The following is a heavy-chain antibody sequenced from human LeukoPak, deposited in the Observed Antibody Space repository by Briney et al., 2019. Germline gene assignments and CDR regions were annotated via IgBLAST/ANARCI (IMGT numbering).Heavy chain of an antibody. D-gene: IGHD3-9*01. V-gene: IGHV3-9*01. Sequence: GGSLRLSCAASGFTFDDYAMHWVRQAPGKGLEWVSGISWNSGSIGYADSVTGRFTISRDNAKNSLYLQMNSLRAEDTALYYCAKVSDDILTGYYTSWGQGTLVTVSS. CDR3: AKVSDDILTGYYTS. CDR2: ISWNSGSI. CDR1: GFTFDDYA. J-gene: IGHJ4*02.